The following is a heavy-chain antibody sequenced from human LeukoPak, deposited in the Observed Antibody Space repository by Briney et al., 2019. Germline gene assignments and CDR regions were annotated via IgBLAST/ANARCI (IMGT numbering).Heavy chain of an antibody. Sequence: KPSETLSLTCTVSGGSISSSSYYWGWIRQPPGKGLEWFGSIYYSGSTYYNPSLKSRVTISVDTSKNQFSLKLSSVTAADTAVYYCARGSSSWPRDFDYWGQGTLVTVSS. CDR1: GGSISSSSYY. J-gene: IGHJ4*02. CDR2: IYYSGST. CDR3: ARGSSSWPRDFDY. V-gene: IGHV4-39*07. D-gene: IGHD6-13*01.